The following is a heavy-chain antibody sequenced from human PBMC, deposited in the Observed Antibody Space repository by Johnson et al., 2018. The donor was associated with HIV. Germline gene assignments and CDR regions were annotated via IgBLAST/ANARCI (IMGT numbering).Heavy chain of an antibody. CDR2: IKQDGPEK. Sequence: VLLVESGGGEVQPGRSLRLACAASALTVSNYAMHWVRQAPGKGLEWVANIKQDGPEKDYVDSEKGRFTISRDNAKNSLYLQMNSLRAEDTAVYYCARERASSAFDIWGQGTMVTVSS. CDR3: ARERASSAFDI. V-gene: IGHV3-7*01. J-gene: IGHJ3*02. CDR1: ALTVSNYA.